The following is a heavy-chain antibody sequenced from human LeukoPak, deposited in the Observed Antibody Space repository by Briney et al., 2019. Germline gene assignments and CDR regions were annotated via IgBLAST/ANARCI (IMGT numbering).Heavy chain of an antibody. Sequence: PSETLSLTCTVSGYSISSGYYWSWIRQPPGKGLEWIGYIHYSGSTSYNPSLKSRVTISGDRSKNQFSLNLTSVTAADTAVYYCARDQGGNYFNWGQGTLVTVSS. CDR1: GYSISSGYY. CDR2: IHYSGST. D-gene: IGHD1-7*01. CDR3: ARDQGGNYFN. V-gene: IGHV4-61*01. J-gene: IGHJ4*02.